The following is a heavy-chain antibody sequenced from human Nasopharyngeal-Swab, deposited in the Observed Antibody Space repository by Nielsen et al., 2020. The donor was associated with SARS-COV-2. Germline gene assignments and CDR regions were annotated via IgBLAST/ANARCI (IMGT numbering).Heavy chain of an antibody. Sequence: GGSLRLSCAVSGFIFSNSAMSWVRQAPGKGLEWVSVISGSGGSTYYADSVKGRFTISRDNSKNTLYLQMNSLRAEDTAVYYCARYDDYYDSSGYAYWGQGTLVTVSS. D-gene: IGHD3-22*01. CDR1: GFIFSNSA. CDR3: ARYDDYYDSSGYAY. CDR2: ISGSGGST. J-gene: IGHJ4*02. V-gene: IGHV3-23*01.